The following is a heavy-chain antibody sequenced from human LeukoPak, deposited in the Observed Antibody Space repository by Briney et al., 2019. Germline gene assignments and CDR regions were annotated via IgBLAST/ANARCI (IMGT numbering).Heavy chain of an antibody. D-gene: IGHD3-16*01. CDR1: GFTFSDYY. CDR2: ISSTGNTI. Sequence: PGGSLRLSCAASGFTFSDYYMSWIRQAPGKGLEWVSYISSTGNTIYNADSVKGRFTISRDNSKITLYLQMNSLRADETAVYYCTRHRGISTRDFEYWGQGTLVTVSS. J-gene: IGHJ4*02. V-gene: IGHV3-11*01. CDR3: TRHRGISTRDFEY.